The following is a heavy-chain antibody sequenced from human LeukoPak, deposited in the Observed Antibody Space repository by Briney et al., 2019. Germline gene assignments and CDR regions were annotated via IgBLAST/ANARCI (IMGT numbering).Heavy chain of an antibody. CDR2: INHSGST. Sequence: PSETLSLTCAVYGGSFSGYYWSWIRQPPGKGLEWIGEINHSGSTNYNPSLKSRVTVSVDTSKNQFSLKLSSVTAADTAVYYCARGPITMVRGVIIYYYYYMDVWGKGTTVTISS. D-gene: IGHD3-10*01. V-gene: IGHV4-34*01. J-gene: IGHJ6*03. CDR1: GGSFSGYY. CDR3: ARGPITMVRGVIIYYYYYMDV.